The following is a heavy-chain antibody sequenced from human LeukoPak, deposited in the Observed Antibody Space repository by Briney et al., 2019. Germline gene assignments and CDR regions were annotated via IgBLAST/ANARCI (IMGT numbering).Heavy chain of an antibody. J-gene: IGHJ4*02. CDR3: ARGRIPPYFDY. V-gene: IGHV1-2*02. CDR2: INPNSGGT. Sequence: ASVKVSCKASGYTFTDHYLHWVRQAPGPGLEWMGWINPNSGGTNYAQNFQGRVTITRDTYISTAYIEVTRLRSDDTAVYFCARGRIPPYFDYWGQGTLVTVSS. CDR1: GYTFTDHY. D-gene: IGHD5-18*01.